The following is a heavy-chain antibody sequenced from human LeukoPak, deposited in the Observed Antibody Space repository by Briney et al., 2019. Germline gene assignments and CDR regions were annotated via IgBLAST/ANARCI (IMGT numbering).Heavy chain of an antibody. D-gene: IGHD2-15*01. J-gene: IGHJ2*01. CDR3: ARDPGSCSGGSCSFYWYFDL. V-gene: IGHV4-59*01. CDR1: GXSISSSY. Sequence: KPSDTLSLTCSVSGXSISSSYGSWIQQPPGKGLKWIGYISYRGTTNYNPSLKRRVTISVDTSKNQVSLNLSSVTAADTAVYYCARDPGSCSGGSCSFYWYFDLWGRGTLVTVSS. CDR2: ISYRGTT.